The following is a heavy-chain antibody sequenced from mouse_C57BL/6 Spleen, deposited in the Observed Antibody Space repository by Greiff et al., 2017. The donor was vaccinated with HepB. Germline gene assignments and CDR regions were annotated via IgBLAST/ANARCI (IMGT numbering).Heavy chain of an antibody. D-gene: IGHD1-1*01. J-gene: IGHJ3*01. V-gene: IGHV5-17*01. CDR1: GFTFSDYG. Sequence: EVHLVESGGGLVKPGGSLKLSCAASGFTFSDYGMHWVRQAPEKGLEWVAYISSGSSTIYYADTVKGRFTISRDNAKNTLFLQMTSLRSEDTAMYYCAMTLITTVVVPTYWGQGTLVTVSA. CDR3: AMTLITTVVVPTY. CDR2: ISSGSSTI.